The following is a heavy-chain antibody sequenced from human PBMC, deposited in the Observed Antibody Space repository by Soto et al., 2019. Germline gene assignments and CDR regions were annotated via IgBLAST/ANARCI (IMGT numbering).Heavy chain of an antibody. CDR1: GGTFGSYT. J-gene: IGHJ3*02. D-gene: IGHD3-9*01. CDR2: IIPILGIA. Sequence: ASVKVSCKASGGTFGSYTISWVRQAPGQGLEWMGRIIPILGIANYAQKFQGRVTITADKSTSTAYMELSSLRSEDTAVYYCASLLTYYDILTGYSPTHDAFDIWGQGTMVTVS. V-gene: IGHV1-69*02. CDR3: ASLLTYYDILTGYSPTHDAFDI.